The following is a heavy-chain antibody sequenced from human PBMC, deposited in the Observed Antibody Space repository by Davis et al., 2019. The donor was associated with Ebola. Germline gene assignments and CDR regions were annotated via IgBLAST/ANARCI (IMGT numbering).Heavy chain of an antibody. CDR2: VILKSGAT. CDR3: ARGHNYAHEY. D-gene: IGHD4-11*01. J-gene: IGHJ4*02. V-gene: IGHV1-2*06. CDR1: GYTFTDYN. Sequence: ASVKVSCKASGYTFTDYNIHWMRQAPGQGLEWLGRVILKSGATNYAQKFQGRVTMTRDTSISTVYMELSSLRYDDTADYYCARGHNYAHEYWGQGTRVTVSS.